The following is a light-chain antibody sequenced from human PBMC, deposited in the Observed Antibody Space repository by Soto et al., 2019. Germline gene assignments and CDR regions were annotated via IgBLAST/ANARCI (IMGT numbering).Light chain of an antibody. Sequence: QSALTQPASVSGSPGQSITISCAGTSSDVGNNNYVSWYQQHPGKAPKLIIYEVTDRPSGVSNRFSGSKSGNTASLTISGLQAEDEAEYYCSSYTNINTRACVFGTGTKVTVL. J-gene: IGLJ1*01. CDR2: EVT. CDR3: SSYTNINTRACV. V-gene: IGLV2-14*01. CDR1: SSDVGNNNY.